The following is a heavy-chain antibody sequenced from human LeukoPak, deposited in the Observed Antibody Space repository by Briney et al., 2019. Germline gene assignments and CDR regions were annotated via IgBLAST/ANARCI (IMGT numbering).Heavy chain of an antibody. V-gene: IGHV4-31*03. CDR1: GGSISSGGYY. Sequence: SQTLSLTCTASGGSISSGGYYWSWIRQHPGKGLEWIGYIYYSGSTYYNPSLKSRVTISVDTSKNQFSLKLSSVTAADTAVYYCARAGAGELLAPDYWGQGTLVTVSS. CDR2: IYYSGST. CDR3: ARAGAGELLAPDY. D-gene: IGHD1-26*01. J-gene: IGHJ4*02.